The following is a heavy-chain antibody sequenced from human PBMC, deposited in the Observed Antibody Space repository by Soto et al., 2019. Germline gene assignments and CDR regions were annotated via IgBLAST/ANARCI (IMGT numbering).Heavy chain of an antibody. CDR3: AREECSGGSCWDYYYYGMDV. CDR1: GYTFTSYA. Sequence: AASVKVSCKASGYTFTSYAMHWVRQAPGQRLEWMGWINTGNGNTKYSQKFQGRVTITRDTSASTAYMELSSLRSEDTAVYYCAREECSGGSCWDYYYYGMDVWGQGTTVTVSS. D-gene: IGHD2-15*01. V-gene: IGHV1-3*04. J-gene: IGHJ6*02. CDR2: INTGNGNT.